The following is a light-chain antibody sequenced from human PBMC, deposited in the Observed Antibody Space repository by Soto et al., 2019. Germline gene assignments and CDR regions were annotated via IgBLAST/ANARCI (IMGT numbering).Light chain of an antibody. CDR1: QSVSSN. CDR3: HHYTDRRPA. CDR2: DAS. J-gene: IGKJ1*01. V-gene: IGKV3-15*01. Sequence: MKQSPATLSSSPGDRATLSCRASQSVSSNVAWYQHKPVQATRLIIYDASTRATGIPARFSGSGSGTEFTLTIISLKSEDFALFYCHHYTDRRPAFGQGTKVDNK.